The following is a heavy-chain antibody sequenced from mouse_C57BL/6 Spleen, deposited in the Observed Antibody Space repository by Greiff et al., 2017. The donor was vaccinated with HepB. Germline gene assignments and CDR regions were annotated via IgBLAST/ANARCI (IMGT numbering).Heavy chain of an antibody. Sequence: EVKLMESGGGLVKPGGSLKLSCAASGFTFSSYAMSWVRQTPEKRLEWVATISDGGSYTYYPDNVKGRFTISRDNAKNNLYLQMSHLKSEDTAMYYCARGSSNWDDYAMDYWGQGTSVTVSS. J-gene: IGHJ4*01. V-gene: IGHV5-4*03. CDR3: ARGSSNWDDYAMDY. CDR2: ISDGGSYT. CDR1: GFTFSSYA. D-gene: IGHD4-1*01.